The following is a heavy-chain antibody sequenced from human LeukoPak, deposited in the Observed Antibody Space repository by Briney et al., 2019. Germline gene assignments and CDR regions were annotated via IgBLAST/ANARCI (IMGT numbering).Heavy chain of an antibody. V-gene: IGHV7-4-1*02. CDR2: ITTNTGNP. Sequence: ASVKVSCKASGYTFTSHSINWLRQAPGQGLEWMGWITTNTGNPTYAQGFTGRFVFSLDTSVSTAYLQISSLKAEDTAVYYCARDASTIRFDYWGQGALVTVSS. J-gene: IGHJ4*02. CDR3: ARDASTIRFDY. CDR1: GYTFTSHS. D-gene: IGHD5-24*01.